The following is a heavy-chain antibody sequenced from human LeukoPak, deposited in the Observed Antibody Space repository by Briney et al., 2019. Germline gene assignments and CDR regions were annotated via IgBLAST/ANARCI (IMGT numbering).Heavy chain of an antibody. D-gene: IGHD2-21*01. J-gene: IGHJ3*02. CDR1: GFTFSSYG. V-gene: IGHV3-53*01. CDR3: ARGGSGDIFDI. CDR2: IYGGGST. Sequence: GGSLRLSCAASGFTFSSYGMSWVRQAPGKGLEWVSVIYGGGSTDYADSVKGRFTISRDNLKNTLYLQMNSLRAEDTAVYYCARGGSGDIFDIWGQGTMVTVSS.